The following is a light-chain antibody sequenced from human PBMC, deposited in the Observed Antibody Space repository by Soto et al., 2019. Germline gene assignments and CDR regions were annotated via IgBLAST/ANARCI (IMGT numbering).Light chain of an antibody. CDR1: QSVSNNY. CDR2: GAS. Sequence: EIVLTQSPGTLSLSPGERATLSCRASQSVSNNYLAWYQQKPGQAPRLLICGASNRATGIPDRFSGSRSGTDFTLTISRLEPEDFAVYYCQQYGSSGTFGQGTKVDIK. V-gene: IGKV3-20*01. CDR3: QQYGSSGT. J-gene: IGKJ1*01.